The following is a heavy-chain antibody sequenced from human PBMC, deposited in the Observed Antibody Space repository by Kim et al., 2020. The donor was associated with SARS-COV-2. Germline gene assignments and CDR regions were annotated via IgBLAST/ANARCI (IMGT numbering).Heavy chain of an antibody. V-gene: IGHV4-61*05. CDR2: IYYSGST. D-gene: IGHD6-19*01. CDR1: GGSISSSSYY. CDR3: ARVKSGWYGEVNWFDP. Sequence: SETLSLTCTVSGGSISSSSYYWGWIRQPPGKGLEWIGYIYYSGSTNYNPSLKSRVTISVDTSKNQFSLKLSSVTAADTAVYYCARVKSGWYGEVNWFDPWGQGTLVTVSS. J-gene: IGHJ5*02.